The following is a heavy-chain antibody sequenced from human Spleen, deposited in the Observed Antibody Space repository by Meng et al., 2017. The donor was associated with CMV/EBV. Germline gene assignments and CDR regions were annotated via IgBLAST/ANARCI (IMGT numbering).Heavy chain of an antibody. J-gene: IGHJ4*02. V-gene: IGHV4-34*01. CDR3: ARTHFGAASYFNY. Sequence: TCAVDGDYFRRSYLSWIRQSPGQRLEWIGEIDYGGGADYNPSLKGRVIISLDSSKNQFYLQMTSVTAADTAVYYCARTHFGAASYFNYWGQGTLVTVSS. D-gene: IGHD3-3*01. CDR1: GDYFRRSY. CDR2: IDYGGGA.